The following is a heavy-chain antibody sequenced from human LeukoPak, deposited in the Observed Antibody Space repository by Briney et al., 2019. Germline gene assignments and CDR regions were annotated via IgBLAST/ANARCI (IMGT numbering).Heavy chain of an antibody. CDR3: AKDQVGAKTFDY. J-gene: IGHJ4*01. V-gene: IGHV3-43*02. CDR1: GFTFHDYA. CDR2: ISGDGGST. Sequence: GGSLRLSCAASGFTFHDYAMHWVRQAPGKGLQSPSLISGDGGSTYYADSVKGRFTISRDNSKNSLYLQMNSLRTEDTALYYCAKDQVGAKTFDYWGHGTLVTVSS. D-gene: IGHD1-26*01.